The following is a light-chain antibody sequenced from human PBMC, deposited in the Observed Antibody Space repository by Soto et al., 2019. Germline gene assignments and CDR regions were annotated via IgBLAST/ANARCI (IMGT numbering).Light chain of an antibody. CDR2: DVS. Sequence: QSALTQPRSVSGSPGQSVTISCTGTSSDVGGYNYVSWYQQHPGKAPKLMIYDVSKRPSGVPDRFSGSKSGNTASLTISGLQAEDEADYYCCSYAGSDTGLFGGGTKVTVL. CDR3: CSYAGSDTGL. V-gene: IGLV2-11*01. J-gene: IGLJ2*01. CDR1: SSDVGGYNY.